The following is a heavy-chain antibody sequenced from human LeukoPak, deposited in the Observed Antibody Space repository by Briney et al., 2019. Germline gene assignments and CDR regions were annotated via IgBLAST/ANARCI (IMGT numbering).Heavy chain of an antibody. V-gene: IGHV1-69*06. CDR1: GGTFSSYA. J-gene: IGHJ4*02. CDR3: ARADYDILSAFDY. CDR2: IIPIFGTA. Sequence: ASVKVSCKASGGTFSSYAISWVRQAPGQGLEWMGGIIPIFGTANYAQKFQGRVTITADKSTSTAYMELSSLRSEDTAVYYCARADYDILSAFDYWGQGTLVTVSS. D-gene: IGHD3-9*01.